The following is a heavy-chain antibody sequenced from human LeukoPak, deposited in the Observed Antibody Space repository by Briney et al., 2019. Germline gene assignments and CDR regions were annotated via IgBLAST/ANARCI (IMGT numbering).Heavy chain of an antibody. Sequence: SETLSLTRTVSNGSINTYYWSWIRQPPGKGLEWIGYIYYSGSTNYNPSLKSRVTISVDTSKNQFSLKLSSVTAADTAVYYCARGRYQLSPWGQGTLVAVSS. CDR2: IYYSGST. D-gene: IGHD2-2*01. V-gene: IGHV4-59*01. J-gene: IGHJ5*02. CDR3: ARGRYQLSP. CDR1: NGSINTYY.